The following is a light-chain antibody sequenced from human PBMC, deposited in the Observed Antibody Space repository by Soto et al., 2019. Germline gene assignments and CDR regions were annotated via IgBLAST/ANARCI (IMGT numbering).Light chain of an antibody. CDR1: RSLVYSPHNKSY. J-gene: IGKJ2*01. CDR3: QQYYRAPRT. Sequence: DIVMTQSPDSLAVSLGERATINCTSGRSLVYSPHNKSYLAWYHQKVGQPPQMLVYWASTRESGVPDRFRGSGSGTDFPLTIRSLQADDVAVYYCQQYYRAPRTFGQGTKVE. CDR2: WAS. V-gene: IGKV4-1*01.